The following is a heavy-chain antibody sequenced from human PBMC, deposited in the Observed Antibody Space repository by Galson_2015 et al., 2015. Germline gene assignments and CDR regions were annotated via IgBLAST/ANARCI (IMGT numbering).Heavy chain of an antibody. CDR2: IKQDGSQR. J-gene: IGHJ4*02. Sequence: SLRLSCAASGFTFSTYWMSWVRQAPGKGLEWVATIKQDGSQRHCVDSVRGRFTISRDNARDSLVLQMNSLGGEDTAVYYCVRGCGRASCPYYFDSWGQGSLVTVSS. D-gene: IGHD2-2*01. CDR3: VRGCGRASCPYYFDS. V-gene: IGHV3-7*03. CDR1: GFTFSTYW.